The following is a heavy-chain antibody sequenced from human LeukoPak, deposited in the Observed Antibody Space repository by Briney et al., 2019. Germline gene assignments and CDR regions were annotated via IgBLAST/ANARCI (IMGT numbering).Heavy chain of an antibody. CDR2: ISSSSSYT. V-gene: IGHV3-11*06. D-gene: IGHD3-10*01. Sequence: GGCLRLSCAASGFTFSDYYMSWIRQAPGKGLEWVSYISSSSSYTNYADSVKGRFTISRDNAKNSLYLQMNSLRAEDTAVYYCALTMVRGVIISDPYFDYWGQGTLVTVSS. CDR3: ALTMVRGVIISDPYFDY. CDR1: GFTFSDYY. J-gene: IGHJ4*02.